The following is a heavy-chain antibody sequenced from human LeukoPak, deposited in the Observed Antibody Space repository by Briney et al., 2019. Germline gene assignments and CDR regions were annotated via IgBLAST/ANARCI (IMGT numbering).Heavy chain of an antibody. CDR2: IIPILGIA. CDR1: GGTFSSYT. Sequence: ASVKVSCKASGGTFSSYTISWVRQAPGQGLEWMGRIIPILGIANYALKFQGRVTITADKSTNTAYVELSSLRSEDTAVYYCAGDQVTGTTFWFDPWGQGALVTVSS. CDR3: AGDQVTGTTFWFDP. V-gene: IGHV1-69*04. D-gene: IGHD1-7*01. J-gene: IGHJ5*02.